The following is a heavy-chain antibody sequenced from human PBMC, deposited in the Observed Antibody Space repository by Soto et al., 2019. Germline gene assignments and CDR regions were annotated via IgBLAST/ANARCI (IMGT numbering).Heavy chain of an antibody. CDR1: GYTFIVYD. Sequence: LQLLKCGAEVKKPGDAAKVSCEGSGYTFIVYDICWVGQAAGQGLEWMGWMNPKSGNTGYAHKFHGRVYMTSDTSIGTAYIEISSLISDDAPVYYCARTRQHSISPDNCYFDLSGRGSL. V-gene: IGHV1-8*01. CDR2: MNPKSGNT. D-gene: IGHD3-3*02. CDR3: ARTRQHSISPDNCYFDL. J-gene: IGHJ2*01.